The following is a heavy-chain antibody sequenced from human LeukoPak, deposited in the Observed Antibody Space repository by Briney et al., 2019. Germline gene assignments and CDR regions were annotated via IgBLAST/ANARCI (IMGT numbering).Heavy chain of an antibody. Sequence: PPETLSLTCAVYDGSFSNYYWRWIRQPPGRGLEWIGEINRSGNTNYNPSLKSRVTISVDASKNQFSLKLSSVTAADTAVYYCARRDWFGQSDDYWGQGTLVTVSS. CDR3: ARRDWFGQSDDY. CDR1: DGSFSNYY. V-gene: IGHV4-34*01. CDR2: INRSGNT. D-gene: IGHD3-10*01. J-gene: IGHJ4*02.